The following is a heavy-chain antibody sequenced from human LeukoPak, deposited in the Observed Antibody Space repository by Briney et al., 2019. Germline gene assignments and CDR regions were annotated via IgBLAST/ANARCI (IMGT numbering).Heavy chain of an antibody. V-gene: IGHV3-23*01. D-gene: IGHD4-17*01. CDR1: GLTFRNYA. Sequence: GRSLRLSCAASGLTFRNYAMTWVRQAPGKGLEWVSSITGGGIGTSYADSVKGRFTVYRDNSKNTLYLQMNSLRAGDTAVYYCAKDPNGDYVGAFDSWGQGTSVTVSS. J-gene: IGHJ3*01. CDR2: ITGGGIGT. CDR3: AKDPNGDYVGAFDS.